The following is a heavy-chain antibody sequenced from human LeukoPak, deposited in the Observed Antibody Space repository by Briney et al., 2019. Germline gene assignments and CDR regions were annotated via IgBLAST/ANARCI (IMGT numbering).Heavy chain of an antibody. D-gene: IGHD6-13*01. V-gene: IGHV4-39*07. CDR2: IYYSGSI. Sequence: SETLSLTCTVSGGSISSSSYYWGWIRQPPGKGLEWIGSIYYSGSIYYNPSLKSRVTISVGTSKNQFSLKLSSVTAADTAVYYCARVAAAPPLPKYYFDYWGQGTLVTVSS. CDR1: GGSISSSSYY. CDR3: ARVAAAPPLPKYYFDY. J-gene: IGHJ4*02.